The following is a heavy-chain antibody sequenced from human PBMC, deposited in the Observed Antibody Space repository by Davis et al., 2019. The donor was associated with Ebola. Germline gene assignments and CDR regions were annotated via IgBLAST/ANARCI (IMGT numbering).Heavy chain of an antibody. J-gene: IGHJ6*02. V-gene: IGHV1-18*01. CDR2: ISAYNGNT. D-gene: IGHD3-10*01. CDR1: GYTFTSYG. Sequence: AASVKVSCKASGYTFTSYGISWVRQAPGQGLEWMGWISAYNGNTNYAQKLQGRVTMTTDTSTSTAYMELRSLRSDDTAVYYCARVLAVSYYGSGNLGGMDVWGQGTTVTVSS. CDR3: ARVLAVSYYGSGNLGGMDV.